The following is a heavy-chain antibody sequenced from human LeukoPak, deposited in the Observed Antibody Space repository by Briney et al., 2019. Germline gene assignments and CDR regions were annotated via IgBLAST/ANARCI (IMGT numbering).Heavy chain of an antibody. CDR3: ARISIGEYTFDP. CDR1: GSSFTSYW. D-gene: IGHD3-10*01. Sequence: GGSLKFSWKACGSSFTSYWIGGGRQLPGKGLGWRRIIYPGDFDTSYSPSFQGQGTISADKSISTAYLQLSSLKASDTAMYYCARISIGEYTFDPWGQGTLVTVSS. V-gene: IGHV5-51*01. CDR2: IYPGDFDT. J-gene: IGHJ5*02.